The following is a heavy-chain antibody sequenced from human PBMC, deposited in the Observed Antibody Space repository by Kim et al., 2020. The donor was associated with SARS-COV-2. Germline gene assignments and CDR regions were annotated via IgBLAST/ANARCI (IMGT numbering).Heavy chain of an antibody. CDR1: GYTFTSYG. V-gene: IGHV1-18*01. Sequence: ASVKVSCKASGYTFTSYGISWVRQAPGQGLEWMGWISAYNGNTNYAQKLQGRVTMTTDTSTSTAYMELRSLRSDDTAVYYCARGVSMTTVTTGPRHWFDPWGQGTLVTVSS. CDR2: ISAYNGNT. CDR3: ARGVSMTTVTTGPRHWFDP. J-gene: IGHJ5*02. D-gene: IGHD4-17*01.